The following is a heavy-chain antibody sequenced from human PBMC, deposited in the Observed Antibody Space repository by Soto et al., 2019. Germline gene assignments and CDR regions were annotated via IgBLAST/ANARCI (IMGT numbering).Heavy chain of an antibody. J-gene: IGHJ4*02. CDR2: IYWDDDK. CDR3: AHRLEGYVSGWSQVCFDY. D-gene: IGHD6-19*01. CDR1: GFSLSTSGVG. Sequence: GPTLVTPTQTLTLTCTFSGFSLSTSGVGVGWIRQSPGKALEWLAVIYWDDDKRYSPSLRNRLTISKDTSKNQVVLTMTNMDPVDTATYFCAHRLEGYVSGWSQVCFDYWGQGALVTVSS. V-gene: IGHV2-5*02.